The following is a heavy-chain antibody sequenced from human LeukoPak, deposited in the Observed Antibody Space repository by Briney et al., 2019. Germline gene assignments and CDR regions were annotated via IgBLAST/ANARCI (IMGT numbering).Heavy chain of an antibody. D-gene: IGHD4-17*01. CDR2: ISAYNGNT. CDR1: GYTCTSYG. V-gene: IGHV1-18*01. J-gene: IGHJ4*02. CDR3: ARSDYGDYRGPVYGY. Sequence: ASVKVSCKASGYTCTSYGISWVRQAPGQGLEWMGWISAYNGNTNYAQKLQGRVTMTTDTSTSTAYMELRSLRSDDTAVYYCARSDYGDYRGPVYGYWGQGTLVTVSS.